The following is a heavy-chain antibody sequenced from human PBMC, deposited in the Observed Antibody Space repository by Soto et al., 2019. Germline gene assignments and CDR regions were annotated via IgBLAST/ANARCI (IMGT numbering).Heavy chain of an antibody. CDR2: IYYTGST. Sequence: SSETLSLTCSVSGGSINMFHWSWIRQPPGKGLEWIGYIYYTGSTNYNPSLKGRVTISVDRSKNQFSLRLSSVTAADTAVYYCARGLRLDYWGQGTPVTVYS. D-gene: IGHD5-12*01. CDR1: GGSINMFH. CDR3: ARGLRLDY. J-gene: IGHJ4*02. V-gene: IGHV4-59*01.